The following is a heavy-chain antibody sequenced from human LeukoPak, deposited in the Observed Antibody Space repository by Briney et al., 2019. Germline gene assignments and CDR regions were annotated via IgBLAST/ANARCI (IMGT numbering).Heavy chain of an antibody. D-gene: IGHD3-3*01. CDR1: GFTFSSDS. J-gene: IGHJ4*02. V-gene: IGHV3-21*01. CDR3: ARGNDFWSPETIDY. Sequence: PGGALRLSCAASGFTFSSDSMNWVRQAPGKGREWVSSIISSSSYIYYADSVKGRFTISRDNAKNSLYLQMNSLRAEDTAVYYCARGNDFWSPETIDYWGQGTLVTVSS. CDR2: IISSSSYI.